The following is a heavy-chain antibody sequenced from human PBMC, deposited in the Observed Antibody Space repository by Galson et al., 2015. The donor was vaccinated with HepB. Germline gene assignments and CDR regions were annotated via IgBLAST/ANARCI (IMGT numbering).Heavy chain of an antibody. CDR2: ITPIFGTA. CDR3: ARETYYDFSTGGQDYYGMDV. D-gene: IGHD3-3*01. J-gene: IGHJ6*02. Sequence: SAKVSCKASGGTFSSYTINRVRQAPGQGLEWMGGITPIFGTANYAQKFQGRVTITADESTSTAYMELSSLRSEDTAVYYCARETYYDFSTGGQDYYGMDVWGQGTTVTVSS. V-gene: IGHV1-69*13. CDR1: GGTFSSYT.